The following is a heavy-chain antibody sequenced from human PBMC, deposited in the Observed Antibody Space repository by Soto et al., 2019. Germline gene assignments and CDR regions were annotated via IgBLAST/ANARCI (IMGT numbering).Heavy chain of an antibody. D-gene: IGHD4-17*01. J-gene: IGHJ6*02. Sequence: GSLRLSCAASGFTFSSYGMHWVRQAPGKGLEWVAVIWYDGSNKYYADSVKGRFTISRDNSKNTLYLQMNSLRAEDTAVYYCAREDYEDYYYYYGMDVWGQGTTVTVSS. CDR3: AREDYEDYYYYYGMDV. V-gene: IGHV3-33*01. CDR1: GFTFSSYG. CDR2: IWYDGSNK.